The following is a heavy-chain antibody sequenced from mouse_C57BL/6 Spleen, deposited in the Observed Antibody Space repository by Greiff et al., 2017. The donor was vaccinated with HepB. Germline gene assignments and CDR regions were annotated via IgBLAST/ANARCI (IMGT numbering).Heavy chain of an antibody. Sequence: QVQLQQSGAELARPGASVKLSCKASGYTFTSYGISWVKQRTGQGLEWIGEIYPRSGNTYYNEKFKGKATLTADKSSSTAYMELRSRTSEDSAVYFCARSITTGERGFAYWGQGTLVTVSA. V-gene: IGHV1-81*01. CDR3: ARSITTGERGFAY. J-gene: IGHJ3*01. CDR1: GYTFTSYG. D-gene: IGHD1-1*01. CDR2: IYPRSGNT.